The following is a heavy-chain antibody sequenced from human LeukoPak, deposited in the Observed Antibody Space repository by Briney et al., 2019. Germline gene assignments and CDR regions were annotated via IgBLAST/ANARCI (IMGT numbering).Heavy chain of an antibody. Sequence: SETLSLTCTVSGASISSSIYYWGWMRQAPGKGLEWIVSIYHSGSAYYNPSLKSRVTISVDTSKNQFSLKLSSVTAADTAVYYCARHGELANIVANFDYWGQGTLVTVSS. J-gene: IGHJ4*02. CDR2: IYHSGSA. CDR1: GASISSSIYY. D-gene: IGHD5-12*01. V-gene: IGHV4-39*01. CDR3: ARHGELANIVANFDY.